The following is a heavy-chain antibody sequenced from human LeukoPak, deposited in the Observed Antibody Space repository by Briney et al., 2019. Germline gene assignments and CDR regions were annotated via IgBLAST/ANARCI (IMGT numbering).Heavy chain of an antibody. J-gene: IGHJ4*02. Sequence: SETLSLTCNVSGGPINNYYWGWLRQSPGKGLEWIASVYYSGSNNYNPPFKSGVTISLDKSKNHFSLSLTSVTAADTAVYYCAREWRGAFFDYWGQGTLVTVSS. CDR1: GGPINNYY. D-gene: IGHD1-26*01. CDR3: AREWRGAFFDY. V-gene: IGHV4-59*01. CDR2: VYYSGSN.